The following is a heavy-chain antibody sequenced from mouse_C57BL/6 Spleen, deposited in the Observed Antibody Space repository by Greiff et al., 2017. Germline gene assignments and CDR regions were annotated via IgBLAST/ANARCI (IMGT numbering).Heavy chain of an antibody. CDR3: ARGDGSRYYAMDY. J-gene: IGHJ4*01. CDR1: GYSITSGYY. Sequence: EVKLMESGPGLVKPSQSLSLTCSVTGYSITSGYYWNWIRQFPGNKLEWMGYISYDGSNNYNPSLKNRISITRDTSKNQFFLKLNSVTTEDTATYYCARGDGSRYYAMDYWGQGTSVTVSS. D-gene: IGHD1-1*01. V-gene: IGHV3-6*01. CDR2: ISYDGSN.